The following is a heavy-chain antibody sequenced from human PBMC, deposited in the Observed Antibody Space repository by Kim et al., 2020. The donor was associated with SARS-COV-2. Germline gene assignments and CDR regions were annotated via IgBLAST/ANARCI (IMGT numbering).Heavy chain of an antibody. Sequence: ASVKVSCEASGYTFTSYAMHWVRQAPGQRLEWMGWINAGNGNTKYSQKFQGRVTITRDTSASTAYMELSSLRSEDTAVYYCARDPGSSWYPGHPTGNWFDPWGQGTLVTVSS. V-gene: IGHV1-3*01. CDR2: INAGNGNT. D-gene: IGHD6-13*01. J-gene: IGHJ5*02. CDR1: GYTFTSYA. CDR3: ARDPGSSWYPGHPTGNWFDP.